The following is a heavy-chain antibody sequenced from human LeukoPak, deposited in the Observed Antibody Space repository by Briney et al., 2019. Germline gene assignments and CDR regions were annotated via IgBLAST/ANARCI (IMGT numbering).Heavy chain of an antibody. V-gene: IGHV3-30*02. CDR3: AKVSLNMVNDAFDI. Sequence: GGSLRLSCAASGFYGMHWVRQAPDEGLEWVAFIRYADSVKGRFTISRDNSKNTLYLQMNGLRAEDTAMYYCAKVSLNMVNDAFDIWGQGTMVSVSS. CDR2: IRYA. J-gene: IGHJ3*02. CDR1: GFYG. D-gene: IGHD4/OR15-4a*01.